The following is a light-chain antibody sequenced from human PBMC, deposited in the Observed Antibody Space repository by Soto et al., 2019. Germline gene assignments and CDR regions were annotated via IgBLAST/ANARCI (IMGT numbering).Light chain of an antibody. Sequence: EIVMTQSPATLSVSTGERATLSCRASQSVSSNLAWYQQKPGQAPRLLIYGASTRATGIPARFSGSGSGPESTLTISSLHSEDFAVYYCQQYNNWSPPLTFGLGTKVEI. J-gene: IGKJ1*01. CDR1: QSVSSN. V-gene: IGKV3-15*01. CDR2: GAS. CDR3: QQYNNWSPPLT.